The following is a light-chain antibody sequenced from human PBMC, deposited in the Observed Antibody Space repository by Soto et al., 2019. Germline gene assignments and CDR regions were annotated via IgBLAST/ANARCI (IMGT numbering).Light chain of an antibody. CDR3: SSYTSRPPYV. Sequence: QSLLTQPSSWSGTPGQSITISCTGTSSDVGGYNYVSWYQQHPGKAPKLMIYEVSNRPSGVAFRFSGSKSGNTASLTISGLQAEDEADYYCSSYTSRPPYVYGTGTKVNVL. CDR2: EVS. V-gene: IGLV2-14*01. CDR1: SSDVGGYNY. J-gene: IGLJ1*01.